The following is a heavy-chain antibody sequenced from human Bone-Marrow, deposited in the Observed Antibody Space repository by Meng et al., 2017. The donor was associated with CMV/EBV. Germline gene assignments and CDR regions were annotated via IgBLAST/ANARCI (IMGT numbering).Heavy chain of an antibody. D-gene: IGHD3-22*01. CDR3: ARVGITMIAGDY. V-gene: IGHV1-2*02. J-gene: IGHJ4*02. CDR2: INPNSGGT. Sequence: EPRLQSGAGVKKPGPSVKVSCKASGYTFTGYYMHWVRQAPGQGLEWMGWINPNSGGTNYAQKFQGRVTMTRDTSISTAYMELSRLRSDDTAVYYCARVGITMIAGDYWGQGTLVTVSS. CDR1: GYTFTGYY.